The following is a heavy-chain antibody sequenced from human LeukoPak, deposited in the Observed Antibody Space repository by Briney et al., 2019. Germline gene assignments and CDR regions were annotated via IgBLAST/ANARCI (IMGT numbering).Heavy chain of an antibody. J-gene: IGHJ5*02. CDR2: IYYSGST. V-gene: IGHV4-39*01. CDR1: GGSISSYY. D-gene: IGHD3-3*01. Sequence: SETLSLTCTVSGGSISSYYWSWIRQPPGKGLEWIGSIYYSGSTYYNPSLKSRVTISVDTSKNQFSLKLSSVTAADTAVYYCARGTYDFWSGYSNWFDPWGQGTLVTVSS. CDR3: ARGTYDFWSGYSNWFDP.